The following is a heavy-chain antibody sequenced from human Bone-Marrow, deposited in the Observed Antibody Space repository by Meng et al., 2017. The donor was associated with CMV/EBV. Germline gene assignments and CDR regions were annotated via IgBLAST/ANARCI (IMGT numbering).Heavy chain of an antibody. Sequence: ESLKISCTVSGGSVSSGSYYWSWIRQPPGKGLEWIGYIYYSGSTNYNPSLKSRVTISVDTSKNQFSLKLSSVTAADTAVYYCARERLYSSSWYFDYWGQGTLVTVSS. D-gene: IGHD6-13*01. J-gene: IGHJ4*02. CDR1: GGSVSSGSYY. V-gene: IGHV4-61*01. CDR3: ARERLYSSSWYFDY. CDR2: IYYSGST.